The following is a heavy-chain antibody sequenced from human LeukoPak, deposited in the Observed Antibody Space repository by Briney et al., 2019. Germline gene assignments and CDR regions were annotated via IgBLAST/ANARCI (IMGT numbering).Heavy chain of an antibody. J-gene: IGHJ4*02. Sequence: ASVKVSCKASGYTFTSYGTSWVRQAPGQGLEWMGWISAYNGNTNYAQKLQGRVTMTTDTSTSTAYMELRSLRSDDTAVYYCARDSLQQWLGQSYRATDYWGQGTLVTVSS. CDR1: GYTFTSYG. V-gene: IGHV1-18*01. D-gene: IGHD6-19*01. CDR3: ARDSLQQWLGQSYRATDY. CDR2: ISAYNGNT.